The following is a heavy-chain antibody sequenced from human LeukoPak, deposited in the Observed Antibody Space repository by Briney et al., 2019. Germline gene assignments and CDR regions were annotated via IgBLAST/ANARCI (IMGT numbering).Heavy chain of an antibody. CDR1: GGTFSSYA. CDR2: IIPIFGTA. CDR3: ARPSYDILTGYYRSWFDP. V-gene: IGHV1-69*13. D-gene: IGHD3-9*01. Sequence: EASVKVSCKASGGTFSSYAISWVRQAPGQGVEWMGGIIPIFGTANYAQKFQGRVTITADESTSTAYMELSSLRSEDTAVYYCARPSYDILTGYYRSWFDPWGQGTLVTVSS. J-gene: IGHJ5*02.